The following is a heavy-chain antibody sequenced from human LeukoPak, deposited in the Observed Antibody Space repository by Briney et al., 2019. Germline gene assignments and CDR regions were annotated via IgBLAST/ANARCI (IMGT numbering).Heavy chain of an antibody. CDR1: GFTFSSYW. V-gene: IGHV3-7*01. CDR3: ARDLYRIVVVPHYFDY. D-gene: IGHD3-22*01. J-gene: IGHJ4*02. CDR2: IKKDGSEK. Sequence: GGSLRLSCAASGFTFSSYWMSWVRQAPGKGLEWVANIKKDGSEKYYVDSVKGRFTISRDNAKNSLYLQMNSLRAEDTAVYYCARDLYRIVVVPHYFDYRGQGTLVTVSS.